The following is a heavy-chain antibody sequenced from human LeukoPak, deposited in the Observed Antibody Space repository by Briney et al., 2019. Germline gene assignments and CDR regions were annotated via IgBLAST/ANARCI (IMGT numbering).Heavy chain of an antibody. D-gene: IGHD3-22*01. Sequence: GGSLRLSWAASGFTFRSLAMSWVRRAPGKGLEWVSAFSGWGGSTYYADSVKGRFTISRDSSKNTVYLQMNSLRAEDTAVYYCAKIPLNYYDSSGYYVYFDYWGQGTLVTVSS. V-gene: IGHV3-23*01. CDR3: AKIPLNYYDSSGYYVYFDY. CDR2: FSGWGGST. CDR1: GFTFRSLA. J-gene: IGHJ4*02.